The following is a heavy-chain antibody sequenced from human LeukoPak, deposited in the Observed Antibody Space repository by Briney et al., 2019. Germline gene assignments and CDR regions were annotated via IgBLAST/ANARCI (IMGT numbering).Heavy chain of an antibody. J-gene: IGHJ4*02. CDR3: VTGGQIFDY. CDR2: IKEDGSER. D-gene: IGHD1-26*01. CDR1: GFIFNKYW. V-gene: IGHV3-7*01. Sequence: PGGSLRLSCAASGFIFNKYWMSWVRQAPGKGLEWVANIKEDGSERYYVDSVKGRFTISRDNAKNSLYLQMSSLRAEDTAVYYCVTGGQIFDYWGQGTLVTVSS.